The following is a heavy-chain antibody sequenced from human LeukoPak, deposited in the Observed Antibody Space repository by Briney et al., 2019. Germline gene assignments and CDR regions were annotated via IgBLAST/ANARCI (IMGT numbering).Heavy chain of an antibody. Sequence: GGSLRLSCAASGFTFSSYWMNWVRQAPGKGLEWVSSISSSSSYIYYADSVKGRFTISRDNAKNSLYLQMNSLRAEDTAVYYCAREQYYYYDSSGYQIDYWGQGTLVTVSS. V-gene: IGHV3-21*01. J-gene: IGHJ4*02. D-gene: IGHD3-22*01. CDR2: ISSSSSYI. CDR1: GFTFSSYW. CDR3: AREQYYYYDSSGYQIDY.